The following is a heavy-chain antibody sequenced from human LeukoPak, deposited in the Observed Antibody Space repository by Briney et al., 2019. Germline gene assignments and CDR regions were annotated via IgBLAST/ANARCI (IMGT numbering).Heavy chain of an antibody. CDR3: ARHDDYGRAFDI. D-gene: IGHD4-17*01. V-gene: IGHV4-59*08. J-gene: IGHJ3*02. CDR2: VYHSGST. CDR1: GGSIRSYY. Sequence: SETLSLTCIVSGGSIRSYYWSWIRQSPGKGLEWIGYVYHSGSTNYNPSLKSRVTISVDTSKNQFSLKLSSVTAADTAVYYCARHDDYGRAFDIWGQGTMVTVSS.